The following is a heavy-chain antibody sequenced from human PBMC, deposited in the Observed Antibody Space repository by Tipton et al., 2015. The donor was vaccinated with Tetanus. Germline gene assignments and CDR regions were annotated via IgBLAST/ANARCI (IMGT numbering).Heavy chain of an antibody. D-gene: IGHD3-22*01. V-gene: IGHV4-4*07. Sequence: TLSLTCSVSGSSISSYYWNWIRQPAGKGPEWIGRIYINGRNNYNPSLKSRVTMSIDTSKNQFSLNLRSVTAADTAVYYCARDRGFTTYNYFDPWGQGTLVTVSS. J-gene: IGHJ5*02. CDR1: GSSISSYY. CDR2: IYINGRN. CDR3: ARDRGFTTYNYFDP.